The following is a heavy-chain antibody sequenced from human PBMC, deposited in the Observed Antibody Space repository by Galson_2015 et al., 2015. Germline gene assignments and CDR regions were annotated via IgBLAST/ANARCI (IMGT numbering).Heavy chain of an antibody. CDR1: GFTFSSYA. D-gene: IGHD2-15*01. J-gene: IGHJ4*02. Sequence: SLRLSCAASGFTFSSYAMSWVRQAPGKGLEWVSAISGSGGSTYYADSVKGRITISRDNSKNTLYLQMNSLRAEDTAVYYCARVVVAATSNYFDYRGQGTLVTVSS. CDR2: ISGSGGST. V-gene: IGHV3-23*01. CDR3: ARVVVAATSNYFDY.